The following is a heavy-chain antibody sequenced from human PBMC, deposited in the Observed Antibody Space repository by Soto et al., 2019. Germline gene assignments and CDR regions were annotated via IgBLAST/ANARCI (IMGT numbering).Heavy chain of an antibody. V-gene: IGHV3-21*01. D-gene: IGHD3-22*01. J-gene: IGHJ4*02. Sequence: GGSLRLSCAASGFTFSSYSMNWVRQAPGKGLEWVSSISSSSSYIYYADSVKGRFTISRDNAKKSLYLQMNNLRAEDTAVYFCANYDRYYFDYWGQGTLVTVSS. CDR2: ISSSSSYI. CDR3: ANYDRYYFDY. CDR1: GFTFSSYS.